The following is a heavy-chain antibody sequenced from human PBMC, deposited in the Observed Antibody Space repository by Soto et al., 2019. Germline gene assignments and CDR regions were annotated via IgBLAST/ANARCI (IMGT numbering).Heavy chain of an antibody. CDR3: ARDIAAAGTGRPYYYYGMDV. D-gene: IGHD6-13*01. J-gene: IGHJ6*02. CDR2: IWYDGSNK. V-gene: IGHV3-33*01. Sequence: LRLSCAASGFTFSSYGMHWVRQAPGKGLEWVAVIWYDGSNKYYADSVKGRFTISRDNSKNTLYLQMNSLRAEDTAVYYCARDIAAAGTGRPYYYYGMDVWGQGTTVTVSS. CDR1: GFTFSSYG.